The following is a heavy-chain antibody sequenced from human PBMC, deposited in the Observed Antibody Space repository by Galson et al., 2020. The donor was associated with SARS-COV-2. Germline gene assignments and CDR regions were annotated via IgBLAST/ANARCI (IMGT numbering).Heavy chain of an antibody. J-gene: IGHJ4*02. CDR3: AKLYYYGSGSRLGDY. Sequence: GGSLRLSCAASGFTFSSYGMHWVRQAPGKGLEWVAVISYDGSNKYYADSVKGRFTISRDNSKNTLYLQMNSLRAEDTAVYYCAKLYYYGSGSRLGDYWGQGTLVTVSS. CDR2: ISYDGSNK. V-gene: IGHV3-30*18. D-gene: IGHD3-10*01. CDR1: GFTFSSYG.